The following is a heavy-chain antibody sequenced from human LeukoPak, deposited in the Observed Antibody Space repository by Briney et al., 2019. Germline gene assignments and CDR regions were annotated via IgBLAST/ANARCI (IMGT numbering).Heavy chain of an antibody. Sequence: GGSLRLSCTASGFTFSGAWMTWARQAPGKGLEWVSLIYSGGTTYYADSVKGRFTISRDNSKNTLYLQMNSLRAEDTAVYYCARRAGGYSHPYDYWGQGILVTVSS. CDR1: GFTFSGAW. D-gene: IGHD4-23*01. CDR3: ARRAGGYSHPYDY. CDR2: IYSGGTT. J-gene: IGHJ4*02. V-gene: IGHV3-53*01.